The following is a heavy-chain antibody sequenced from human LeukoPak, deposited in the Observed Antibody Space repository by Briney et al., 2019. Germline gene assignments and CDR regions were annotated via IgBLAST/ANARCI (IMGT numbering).Heavy chain of an antibody. CDR2: IYYSGST. J-gene: IGHJ6*03. V-gene: IGHV4-59*12. D-gene: IGHD3-10*01. Sequence: SETLSLTCSVSGGSISSYYWSWIRQPPGKGLEWIGYIYYSGSTNYNPSLKSRVTISVDTSKNQFSLKLSSVTAADTAVYYCARRLGRKFGERFYYYHYMDVWGKGTTVTISS. CDR3: ARRLGRKFGERFYYYHYMDV. CDR1: GGSISSYY.